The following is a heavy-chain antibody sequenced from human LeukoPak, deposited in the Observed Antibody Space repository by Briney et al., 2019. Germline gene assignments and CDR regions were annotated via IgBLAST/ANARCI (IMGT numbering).Heavy chain of an antibody. CDR1: GFTVSRNY. CDR2: IYSGGST. J-gene: IGHJ4*02. V-gene: IGHV3-66*01. D-gene: IGHD3-9*01. Sequence: RGSLRLSCAASGFTVSRNYMNWVRQAPGKGLEWVSVIYSGGSTYYADSVKGRFTISRDDSKKTVYLQMNSLRAENTAVYYCARESDILTGYPFDYWGQGTLVTVSS. CDR3: ARESDILTGYPFDY.